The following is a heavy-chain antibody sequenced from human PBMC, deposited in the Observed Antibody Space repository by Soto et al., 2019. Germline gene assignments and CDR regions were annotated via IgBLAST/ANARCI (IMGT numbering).Heavy chain of an antibody. J-gene: IGHJ4*02. CDR3: AKGGSTGYSKNDY. V-gene: IGHV3-23*01. Sequence: PGGSLRLSCAASGFTFSSYAMSWVRQAPGKGLEWDSASSGSGGSTYYADSVKGRFTISRDDSKNTLYLQMNSLRAEDTAVYYCAKGGSTGYSKNDYWGQGTLVTVSS. D-gene: IGHD3-9*01. CDR1: GFTFSSYA. CDR2: SSGSGGST.